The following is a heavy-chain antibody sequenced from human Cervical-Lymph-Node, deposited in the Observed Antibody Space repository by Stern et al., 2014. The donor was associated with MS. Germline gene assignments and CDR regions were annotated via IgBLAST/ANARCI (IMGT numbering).Heavy chain of an antibody. D-gene: IGHD2-15*01. V-gene: IGHV1-69*04. CDR1: GGTFISSYA. CDR2: IIPILGLP. CDR3: ARGVVSNRAAATQHNLFDP. J-gene: IGHJ5*02. Sequence: VQLVKSGAEVKKPGSSVNVSCKASGGTFISSYAITWMRQAPGQGLEWMGRIIPILGLPNYAQKFQGRVTFTADTSTSTTYMELSSLTSEDTAVYYCARGVVSNRAAATQHNLFDPWGQGTLVTVSS.